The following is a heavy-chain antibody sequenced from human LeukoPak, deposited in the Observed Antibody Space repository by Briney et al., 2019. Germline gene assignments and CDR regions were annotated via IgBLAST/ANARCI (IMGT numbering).Heavy chain of an antibody. CDR1: GYTFTSYG. V-gene: IGHV1-18*01. J-gene: IGHJ4*02. CDR2: ISAYNGNT. CDR3: ARDRTGSSGYYSTDY. D-gene: IGHD3-22*01. Sequence: ASVKVSCKASGYTFTSYGISWVRQAPGQGLEWMGWISAYNGNTNYAQKLQGRVTMTTDTSTSTAYMELRSLRSDDTAVCYCARDRTGSSGYYSTDYWGQGTLVTVSS.